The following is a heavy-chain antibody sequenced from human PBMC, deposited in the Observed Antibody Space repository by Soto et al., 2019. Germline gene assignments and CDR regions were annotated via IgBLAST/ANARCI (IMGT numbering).Heavy chain of an antibody. V-gene: IGHV3-23*01. J-gene: IGHJ4*02. D-gene: IGHD3-22*01. CDR1: GVTFSSYA. Sequence: PGGSLRLSCAASGVTFSSYAMSWVRQAPGKGLEWVSAISGSGGSTYYADSVKGRFTISRDNSKNTLYLQMNSLRAEDTAVYYCAKERGYYDSSGYYPKYYFDYWGQGTLVTVSS. CDR3: AKERGYYDSSGYYPKYYFDY. CDR2: ISGSGGST.